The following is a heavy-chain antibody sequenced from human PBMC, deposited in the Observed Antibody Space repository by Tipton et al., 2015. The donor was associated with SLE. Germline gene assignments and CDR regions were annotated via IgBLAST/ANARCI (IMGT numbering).Heavy chain of an antibody. J-gene: IGHJ5*02. CDR2: INGDGSTT. D-gene: IGHD6-13*01. V-gene: IGHV3-74*01. Sequence: SLRLSCAASGFTFSSHWMHWVRQAPGKGLVWVSRINGDGSTTNYADSVKGRFTISRDNSRNTLFLQMDSLRGEDTAVYYCARVVKGSSWYWFDPWGQGTLVTVSS. CDR3: ARVVKGSSWYWFDP. CDR1: GFTFSSHW.